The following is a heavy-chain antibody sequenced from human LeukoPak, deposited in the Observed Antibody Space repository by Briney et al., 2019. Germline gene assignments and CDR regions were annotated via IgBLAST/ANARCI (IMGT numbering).Heavy chain of an antibody. Sequence: GGSLRLSCAASGFTFSSYEMNWVRQAPGKGLEWVSYIISSASTIYSADSVKGRFTISRDNAKNSLYLQMNSLRAEDTAVYYCARLPGYSSSWYDWYFDLWGRGTLVTVPT. CDR2: IISSASTI. CDR1: GFTFSSYE. V-gene: IGHV3-48*03. J-gene: IGHJ2*01. CDR3: ARLPGYSSSWYDWYFDL. D-gene: IGHD6-13*01.